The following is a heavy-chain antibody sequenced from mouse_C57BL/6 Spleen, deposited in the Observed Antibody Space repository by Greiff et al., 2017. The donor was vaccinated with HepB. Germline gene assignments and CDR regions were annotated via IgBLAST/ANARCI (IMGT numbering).Heavy chain of an antibody. Sequence: QVHVKQSGPELVKPGASVKISCKASGYSFTSYYIHWVKQRPGQGLEWIGWIYPGSGNTKYNEKFKGKATLTADTSSSTAYMQLSSLTSEDSAVYYCASPFLPTEGFDVWGTGTTVTVSS. CDR2: IYPGSGNT. V-gene: IGHV1-66*01. CDR1: GYSFTSYY. J-gene: IGHJ1*03. CDR3: ASPFLPTEGFDV. D-gene: IGHD2-1*01.